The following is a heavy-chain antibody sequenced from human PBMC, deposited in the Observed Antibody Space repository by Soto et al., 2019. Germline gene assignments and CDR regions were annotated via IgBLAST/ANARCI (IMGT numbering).Heavy chain of an antibody. CDR2: ISSSSSYT. D-gene: IGHD5-12*01. V-gene: IGHV3-11*05. CDR1: GFTFSDYY. J-gene: IGHJ4*02. CDR3: ARDHHRYSGYEYVDY. Sequence: QVQLVESGGGLVKPGGSLRLSCAASGFTFSDYYMSWIRQAPGKGLEWVSYISSSSSYTNYADSVKGRFTISRDNAKNSLYLQLNSLRAEDTALYYCARDHHRYSGYEYVDYWGQGTLVTVSS.